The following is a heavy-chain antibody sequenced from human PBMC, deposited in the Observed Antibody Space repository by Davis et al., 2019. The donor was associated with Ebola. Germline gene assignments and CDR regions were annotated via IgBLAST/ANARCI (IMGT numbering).Heavy chain of an antibody. D-gene: IGHD3-10*01. CDR2: IRYDGSNK. V-gene: IGHV3-30*02. CDR3: AKDNDYYGSGSYTY. CDR1: GFTFSSYG. Sequence: GSLKISCAASGFTFSSYGMHWVRQAPGKGLEWVAFIRYDGSNKYYADSVKGRFTISRDNSKNTLYLQMNSLRAEDTAVYYCAKDNDYYGSGSYTYWGQGTLVTVSS. J-gene: IGHJ4*02.